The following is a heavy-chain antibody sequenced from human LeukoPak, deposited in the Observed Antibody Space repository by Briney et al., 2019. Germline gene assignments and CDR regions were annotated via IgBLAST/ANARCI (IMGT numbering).Heavy chain of an antibody. CDR2: MKQDGSEK. V-gene: IGHV3-7*01. CDR3: ARTGSGSYYNGDSYYYYGMDV. D-gene: IGHD3-10*01. CDR1: GFTFSSYW. Sequence: GGSLRLSCAASGFTFSSYWMNWVRQAPGKGLEWVANMKQDGSEKYYVDSVKGRFTISRDNAKNSLYLQMNSLRAEDTAVYYCARTGSGSYYNGDSYYYYGMDVWGQGTTVTVS. J-gene: IGHJ6*02.